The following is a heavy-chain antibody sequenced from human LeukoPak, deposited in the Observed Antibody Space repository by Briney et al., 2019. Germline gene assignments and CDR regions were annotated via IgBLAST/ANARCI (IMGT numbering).Heavy chain of an antibody. J-gene: IGHJ6*03. Sequence: GGSLRLSCAASGFIFSGYAMNWVRQAPGKGLEWVADISYDGVKKNYADSVRGRFTISRDNSKNTVSLQMTSLRREDTAVYYCARDQTQLGLYYSYMDVWGTGTMVTVSS. D-gene: IGHD5-24*01. V-gene: IGHV3-30*04. CDR2: ISYDGVKK. CDR1: GFIFSGYA. CDR3: ARDQTQLGLYYSYMDV.